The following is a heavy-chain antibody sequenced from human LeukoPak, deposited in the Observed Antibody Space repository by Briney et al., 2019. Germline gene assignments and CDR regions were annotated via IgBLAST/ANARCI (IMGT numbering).Heavy chain of an antibody. CDR3: ARDRTSLFDAFDI. J-gene: IGHJ3*02. Sequence: GGSLRHSCAASGFTFSSYAMHWVRQAPGKGLEWVAVISYDGSNKYYADSVKGRFTISRDNSKNTLYLQMNSLRAEDTAVYYCARDRTSLFDAFDIWGQGTMVTVSS. CDR2: ISYDGSNK. D-gene: IGHD3/OR15-3a*01. V-gene: IGHV3-30-3*01. CDR1: GFTFSSYA.